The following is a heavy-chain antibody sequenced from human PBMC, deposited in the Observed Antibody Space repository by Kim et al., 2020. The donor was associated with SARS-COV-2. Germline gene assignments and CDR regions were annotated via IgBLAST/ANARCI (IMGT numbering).Heavy chain of an antibody. V-gene: IGHV3-9*01. CDR2: ISWNSGSI. Sequence: GGSLRLSCAASGFTFDDYAMHWVRQAPGKGLEWVSGISWNSGSIGYADSVKGRFTISRDNAKNSLYLQMNILRAEDTALYYCAKGGLYYDFWSGPNNWFGPWGQGTLVTVSS. CDR3: AKGGLYYDFWSGPNNWFGP. D-gene: IGHD3-3*01. J-gene: IGHJ5*02. CDR1: GFTFDDYA.